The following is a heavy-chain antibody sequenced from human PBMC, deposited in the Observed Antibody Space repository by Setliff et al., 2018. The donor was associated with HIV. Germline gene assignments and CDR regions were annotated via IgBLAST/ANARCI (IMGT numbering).Heavy chain of an antibody. D-gene: IGHD3-9*01. CDR1: GVSFSGDC. CDR3: ARGRDWAKTGDF. CDR2: VHPSGSI. Sequence: SETLSLTCAVSGVSFSGDCWSWVRQPPGKGLEWIAEVHPSGSINYNSSLKSRVAISVDTSNNQFSLTMTSVTAADTAVYYCARGRDWAKTGDFWGQGALVTVSS. V-gene: IGHV4-34*01. J-gene: IGHJ4*02.